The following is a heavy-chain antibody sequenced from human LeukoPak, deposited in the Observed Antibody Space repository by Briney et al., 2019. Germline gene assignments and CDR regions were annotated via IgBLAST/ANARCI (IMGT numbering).Heavy chain of an antibody. J-gene: IGHJ4*02. CDR2: ITGNGGST. V-gene: IGHV3-64*01. CDR3: ARLGTFDSSGYNLIDY. D-gene: IGHD3-22*01. Sequence: SGGSLRLSCAASGFTFSNYAIHWVRQAPGKGLEYVSAITGNGGSTYYTNSVKGRFTISRDNSKNTLYLQMGSLRAEDMAVYYCARLGTFDSSGYNLIDYWGQGTLVTVSS. CDR1: GFTFSNYA.